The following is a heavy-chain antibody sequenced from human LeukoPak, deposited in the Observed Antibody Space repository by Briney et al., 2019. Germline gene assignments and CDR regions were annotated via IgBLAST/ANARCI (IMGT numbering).Heavy chain of an antibody. CDR2: ISGSGGST. CDR1: GFTFSSYG. D-gene: IGHD2-15*01. V-gene: IGHV3-23*01. Sequence: PGGTLRLSCAASGFTFSSYGMSWVRQAPGKGLEWVSAISGSGGSTNYAQKFQGRVTMTRDMSTSTVYMELSSLISEDTAVYYCARGSSRGPRDAFDFWGQGTMVTLSS. CDR3: ARGSSRGPRDAFDF. J-gene: IGHJ3*01.